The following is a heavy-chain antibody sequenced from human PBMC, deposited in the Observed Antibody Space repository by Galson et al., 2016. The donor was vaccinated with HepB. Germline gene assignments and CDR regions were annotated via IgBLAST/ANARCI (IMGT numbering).Heavy chain of an antibody. CDR2: ISGSGGST. J-gene: IGHJ4*02. CDR3: AKGSWDSSSGWVYDY. D-gene: IGHD6-6*01. CDR1: GFTFSDYF. Sequence: SLRLSCAASGFTFSDYFIDWVRQVPGKGLEWVSGISGSGGSTNYADSVKGRFTISRDNSKNTLYLQMNSLRAEDTAVYYCAKGSWDSSSGWVYDYWGQGTLVTVSS. V-gene: IGHV3-23*01.